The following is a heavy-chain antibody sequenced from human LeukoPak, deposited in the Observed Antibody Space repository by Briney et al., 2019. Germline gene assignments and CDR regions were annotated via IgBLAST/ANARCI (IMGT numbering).Heavy chain of an antibody. Sequence: ASVKVSCKASGYTFTSYGISWVRQAPGQGLEWMGWISAYNGNTNYAQKLQGRVTMTADTSTSTAYMELSSLRSEDTAVYYCAREYYYDSSGYSWGQGTLVTVSS. V-gene: IGHV1-18*01. D-gene: IGHD3-22*01. J-gene: IGHJ5*02. CDR3: AREYYYDSSGYS. CDR2: ISAYNGNT. CDR1: GYTFTSYG.